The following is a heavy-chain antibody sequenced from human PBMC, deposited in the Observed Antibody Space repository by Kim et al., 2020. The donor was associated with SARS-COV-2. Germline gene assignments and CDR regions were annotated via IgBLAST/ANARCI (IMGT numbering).Heavy chain of an antibody. Sequence: SVKVSCKASGGTFSSYAISWVRQAPGQGLEWMGRIIPILGIANYAQKFQGRVTITADKSTSTAYMELSSLRSEDTAVYYCARTPTICSSTSCYGLIQRGWFDAWGQGTLVTVSP. CDR2: IIPILGIA. D-gene: IGHD2-2*01. CDR1: GGTFSSYA. J-gene: IGHJ5*02. CDR3: ARTPTICSSTSCYGLIQRGWFDA. V-gene: IGHV1-69*04.